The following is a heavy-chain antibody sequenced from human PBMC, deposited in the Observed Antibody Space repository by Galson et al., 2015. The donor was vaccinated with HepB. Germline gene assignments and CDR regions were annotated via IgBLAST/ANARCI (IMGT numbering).Heavy chain of an antibody. D-gene: IGHD6-6*01. CDR3: ARGRSITSRPNYFDF. J-gene: IGHJ4*02. CDR2: IWRDGTDI. Sequence: CAATGFTFSAYGMHWVRQTPGMGLEWVAVIWRDGTDIYYEDSVKGRFTISRDNSRNMLYLQMNSLRVEDTAVYYCARGRSITSRPNYFDFWGRGTLVTVSS. V-gene: IGHV3-33*01. CDR1: GFTFSAYG.